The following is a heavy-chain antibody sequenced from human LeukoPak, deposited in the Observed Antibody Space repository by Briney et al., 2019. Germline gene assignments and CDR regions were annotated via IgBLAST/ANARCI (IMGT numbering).Heavy chain of an antibody. CDR1: VGSVTSTNW. CDR2: VHLDGRT. V-gene: IGHV4-4*02. D-gene: IGHD3-3*01. J-gene: IGHJ4*02. Sequence: SPSETLSLTCDVSVGSVTSTNWWTWVRQPPGKGLEWIEGVHLDGRTNYNPSLKSRLIMSVNLPENHISLKLTSVTAADTAVYYCAREGGFYRPLDYSGQGTLVTVSS. CDR3: AREGGFYRPLDY.